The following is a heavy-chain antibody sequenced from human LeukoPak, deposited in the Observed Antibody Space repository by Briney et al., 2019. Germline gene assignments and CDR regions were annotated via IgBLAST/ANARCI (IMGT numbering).Heavy chain of an antibody. CDR3: AKGLNNNGRGFDY. Sequence: PGGSLRLSCAASGFTFSSYGLSWVRQAPGKGLEWVAAIRASVSGTYYADSVQGRFIISRDNSKNTLYLQMDRLRADDTAVYYCAKGLNNNGRGFDYWGQGTLVTVSS. CDR1: GFTFSSYG. J-gene: IGHJ4*02. D-gene: IGHD1-14*01. CDR2: IRASVSGT. V-gene: IGHV3-23*01.